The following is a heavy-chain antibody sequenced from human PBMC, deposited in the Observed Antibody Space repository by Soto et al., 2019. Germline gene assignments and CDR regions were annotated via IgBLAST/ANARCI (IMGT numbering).Heavy chain of an antibody. V-gene: IGHV1-18*01. CDR3: ARDRFTVFDRDDMDV. Sequence: QVQLVQSGAEVKKPGASVKVSCKASGYSFASYGIGWVRQAPGQGLEWMGWSSAYNGDTKYAQKLQGRVTMTTDTSTNTAYMELRSLTSEYTAVYYCARDRFTVFDRDDMDVWGQGTTVTVSS. CDR1: GYSFASYG. J-gene: IGHJ6*02. CDR2: SSAYNGDT. D-gene: IGHD3-3*01.